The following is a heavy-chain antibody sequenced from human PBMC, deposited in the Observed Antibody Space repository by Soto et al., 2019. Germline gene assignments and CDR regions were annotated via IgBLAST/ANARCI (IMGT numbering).Heavy chain of an antibody. Sequence: GGSLRLSCAASGFPFSSYSMNWVRQAPGKGLEWVSYIHSSSTIIYYADSVKGRFTISRDNAKNSLYLQMNSLRDEDTAVYYCAKIAVSGIDYWGQGTLVTVSS. V-gene: IGHV3-48*02. CDR1: GFPFSSYS. J-gene: IGHJ4*02. CDR2: IHSSSTII. CDR3: AKIAVSGIDY. D-gene: IGHD6-19*01.